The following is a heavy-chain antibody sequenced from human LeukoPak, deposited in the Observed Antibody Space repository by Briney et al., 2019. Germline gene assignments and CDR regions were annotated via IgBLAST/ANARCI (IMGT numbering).Heavy chain of an antibody. D-gene: IGHD4-23*01. CDR1: GGSISSYY. CDR2: IYYSGST. V-gene: IGHV4-59*01. CDR3: ARDVPSGDYGGKNWFDP. J-gene: IGHJ5*02. Sequence: SETLSLTCTVSGGSISSYYWSWIRQPPGKGLEWIGYIYYSGSTNYNPSLKSRVTISVDTSKNQFSLKLSSVTAADTAVYYCARDVPSGDYGGKNWFDPWGQGTLVTVSS.